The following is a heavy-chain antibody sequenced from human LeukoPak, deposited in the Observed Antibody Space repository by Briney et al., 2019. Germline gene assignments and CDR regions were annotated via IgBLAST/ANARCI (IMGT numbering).Heavy chain of an antibody. CDR2: INHSGST. V-gene: IGHV4-34*01. D-gene: IGHD3-22*01. Sequence: SETLSLTCAVYGGSYSGYYWSWIRQPPGKGLEWIGEINHSGSTNYNPSLKSRVTISVDTSKNQFSLKLSSVTAADTAVYYCARDTYYYDSSGYEYYFDYWGQGTLVTASS. CDR1: GGSYSGYY. J-gene: IGHJ4*02. CDR3: ARDTYYYDSSGYEYYFDY.